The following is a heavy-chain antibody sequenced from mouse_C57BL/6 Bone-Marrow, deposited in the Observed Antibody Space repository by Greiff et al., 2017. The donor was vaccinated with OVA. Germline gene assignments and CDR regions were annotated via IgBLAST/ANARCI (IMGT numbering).Heavy chain of an antibody. CDR2: ISSGGSYT. V-gene: IGHV5-6*01. J-gene: IGHJ1*03. D-gene: IGHD2-1*01. CDR3: ARQGNYVDFDV. CDR1: GFTFSSYG. Sequence: DVHLVESGGDLVKPGGSLKLSCAASGFTFSSYGMSWVRQTPDKRLEWVATISSGGSYTYYPDSVKGRFTISRDNAKNTLYLQMSSLKSEDTAMYYCARQGNYVDFDVWGTGTTVTVSS.